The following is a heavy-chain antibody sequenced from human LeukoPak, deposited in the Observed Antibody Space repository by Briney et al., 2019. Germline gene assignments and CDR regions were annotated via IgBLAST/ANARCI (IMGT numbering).Heavy chain of an antibody. D-gene: IGHD1-26*01. Sequence: SSETLSLTCTVSGGSISSYYWSWIRQPPGKGLEWFGWFHDSRGTNYNPSLKSRVTLSLDTSKNQFFLKLNSVTAADTAVYYCARGQPSGRPGIGFDYWGQGTLVTVSS. CDR3: ARGQPSGRPGIGFDY. CDR2: FHDSRGT. J-gene: IGHJ4*02. V-gene: IGHV4-59*01. CDR1: GGSISSYY.